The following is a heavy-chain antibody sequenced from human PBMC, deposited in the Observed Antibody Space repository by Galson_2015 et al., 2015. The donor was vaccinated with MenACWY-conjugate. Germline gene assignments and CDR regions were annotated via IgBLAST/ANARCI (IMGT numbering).Heavy chain of an antibody. CDR1: GYTFTFHD. V-gene: IGHV1-8*01. CDR2: LNPKSGNT. J-gene: IGHJ4*02. D-gene: IGHD7-27*01. CDR3: ARLTGGRFDL. Sequence: KVSCKSSGYTFTFHDMSWVRQVAGQGLECLGWLNPKSGNTGYAQKFQGRVTMTRNTSITTTYLELSSLNSEDTAVYFCARLTGGRFDLWGQGTLVTVSS.